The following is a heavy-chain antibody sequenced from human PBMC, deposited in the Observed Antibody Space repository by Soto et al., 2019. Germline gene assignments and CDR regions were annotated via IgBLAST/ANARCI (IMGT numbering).Heavy chain of an antibody. J-gene: IGHJ4*02. V-gene: IGHV1-3*01. CDR3: ARDMGFGLSDY. D-gene: IGHD3-10*01. CDR2: INAGNGNT. Sequence: QVQLVQSGAEVKKPGASVKVSCKASGYTFTSYAMHWVRQAPGQRLEWMGWINAGNGNTKYSQKFQGRVTITRDTSASTAYMELSSLRSKDTAVYYCARDMGFGLSDYWGQGTLVTVSS. CDR1: GYTFTSYA.